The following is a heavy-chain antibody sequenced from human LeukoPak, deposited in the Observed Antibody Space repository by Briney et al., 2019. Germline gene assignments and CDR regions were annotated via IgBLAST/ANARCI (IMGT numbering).Heavy chain of an antibody. Sequence: ASVKVSCKASGYTFTSYFMHWVRQAPGQGLEWMGIINPRVGSTNYAQKFHSRLTMTRDTSTSTVYMELSSLRSEDTAVYYCARDLGVRGDGWFDPWGQGTLVTVSS. J-gene: IGHJ5*02. CDR3: ARDLGVRGDGWFDP. D-gene: IGHD3-10*01. CDR2: INPRVGST. CDR1: GYTFTSYF. V-gene: IGHV1-46*01.